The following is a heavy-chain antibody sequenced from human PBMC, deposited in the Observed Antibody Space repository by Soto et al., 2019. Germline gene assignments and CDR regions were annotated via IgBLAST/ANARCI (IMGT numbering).Heavy chain of an antibody. V-gene: IGHV3-49*03. CDR2: IRSKAYGATT. D-gene: IGHD3-16*02. CDR3: ARDLLSSNNDDLYGMDC. J-gene: IGHJ6*02. Sequence: GSLRLSCVASGFTFGDYTMSWFRQAPGGGLEWVSFIRSKAYGATTEYAASVKGRFTISRDDSKSIAYLQMNSLKSEDTAVYYCARDLLSSNNDDLYGMDCCGQGTLVTVS. CDR1: GFTFGDYT.